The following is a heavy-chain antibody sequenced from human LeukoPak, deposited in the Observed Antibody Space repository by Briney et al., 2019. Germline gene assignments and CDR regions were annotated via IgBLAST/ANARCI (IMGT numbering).Heavy chain of an antibody. CDR1: GFTFSSYG. CDR2: ISHEGSQT. J-gene: IGHJ4*02. CDR3: ARTREQWQVLDY. V-gene: IGHV3-30*03. Sequence: GGSPRLSCAASGFTFSSYGMHWVRQAPGKGLEWVAVISHEGSQTYYADSVRGRFTISRDNSKNMVYLQMNSLRVEDTAVYYCARTREQWQVLDYWGQGTLVTVSS. D-gene: IGHD6-19*01.